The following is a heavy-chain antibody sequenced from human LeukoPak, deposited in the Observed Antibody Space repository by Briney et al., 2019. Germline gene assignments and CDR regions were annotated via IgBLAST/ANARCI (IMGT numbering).Heavy chain of an antibody. V-gene: IGHV1-69*13. D-gene: IGHD1-14*01. J-gene: IGHJ6*03. Sequence: ASVKVSCKASGGTFSSYAISWVRQAPGQGLEWMGGINPIFGTANYAQKFQGRVTITADESTSTAYMELSSLRSEDAAVYYCARGNRHYYYYYYMDVWGKGTTVTVSS. CDR3: ARGNRHYYYYYYMDV. CDR1: GGTFSSYA. CDR2: INPIFGTA.